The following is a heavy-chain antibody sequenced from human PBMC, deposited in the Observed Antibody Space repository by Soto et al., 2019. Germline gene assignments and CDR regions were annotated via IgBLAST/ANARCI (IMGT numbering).Heavy chain of an antibody. J-gene: IGHJ4*02. CDR1: GFTFSGSA. Sequence: GGSLRLSCAASGFTFSGSAMHWVRQASGKGLEWVGRIRSKANSYATAYAASVKGRFTISRDDSKNTAYLQMNSLKTEDTAVYYCTAPYYYDSSGYYKIGFDYWGQGTLVTVSS. CDR2: IRSKANSYAT. CDR3: TAPYYYDSSGYYKIGFDY. V-gene: IGHV3-73*01. D-gene: IGHD3-22*01.